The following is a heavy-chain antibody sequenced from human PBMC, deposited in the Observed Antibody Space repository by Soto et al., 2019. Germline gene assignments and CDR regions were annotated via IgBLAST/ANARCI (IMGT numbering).Heavy chain of an antibody. Sequence: QLQLQESGPGLVKPSETLSLTCTVSGGSISSSSYYWGWIRQPPGKGLEWIGSIYYSGSTYYNPSLKSRVTISVDTSKNQFSLKLSSVTAADTAVYYCARRYDYVWGSYRHDAFDIWGQGTMVTVSS. CDR1: GGSISSSSYY. CDR2: IYYSGST. V-gene: IGHV4-39*01. J-gene: IGHJ3*02. CDR3: ARRYDYVWGSYRHDAFDI. D-gene: IGHD3-16*02.